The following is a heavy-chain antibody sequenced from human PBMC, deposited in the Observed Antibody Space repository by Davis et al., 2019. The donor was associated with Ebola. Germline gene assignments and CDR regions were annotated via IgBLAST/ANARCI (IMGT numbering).Heavy chain of an antibody. Sequence: MPGGSLRLSCAVSGGSISSSNWWSWVRQPPGKGLEWIGEINHSGSTNYNPSLKSRVTISVDKSKNQFSLKLSSVTAADTAVYYCARVQGSSVYYYYYGMDVWGQGTTVTVSS. CDR1: GGSISSSNW. V-gene: IGHV4-4*02. CDR2: INHSGST. D-gene: IGHD6-6*01. CDR3: ARVQGSSVYYYYYGMDV. J-gene: IGHJ6*02.